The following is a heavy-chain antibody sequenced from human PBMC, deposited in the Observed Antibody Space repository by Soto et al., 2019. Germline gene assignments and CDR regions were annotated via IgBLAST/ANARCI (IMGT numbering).Heavy chain of an antibody. D-gene: IGHD3-3*02. CDR3: ARHFTISDEGDC. Sequence: GESLKISCNGSGYRFTSYWISWVRQIPGKGLEWMGRIDPSDSYTNYSPPFQGHVTVSADKSISTAYLQWSSLKASDTAMYYCARHFTISDEGDCWGQGTLVTVSS. V-gene: IGHV5-10-1*01. CDR1: GYRFTSYW. J-gene: IGHJ4*02. CDR2: IDPSDSYT.